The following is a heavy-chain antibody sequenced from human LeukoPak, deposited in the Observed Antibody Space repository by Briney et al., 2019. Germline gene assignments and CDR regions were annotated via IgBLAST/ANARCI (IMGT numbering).Heavy chain of an antibody. CDR2: ISAYNGNT. J-gene: IGHJ4*02. Sequence: GASVKVSCKASGYTFTTDGVSWVREAPGQGLEWMGWISAYNGNTNYAQKLQGRVTMTTDTSTSTAYMKLRSLRSDDTAVYYCASGTTVTTCDYWGQGTLVTVSS. V-gene: IGHV1-18*01. D-gene: IGHD4-17*01. CDR1: GYTFTTDG. CDR3: ASGTTVTTCDY.